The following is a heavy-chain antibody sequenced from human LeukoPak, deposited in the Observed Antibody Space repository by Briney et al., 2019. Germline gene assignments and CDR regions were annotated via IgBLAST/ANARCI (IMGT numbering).Heavy chain of an antibody. J-gene: IGHJ4*02. Sequence: PGGSLRLSCAASGFTFSGSAMHWVRQASGKGLEWVGRIRSKANSYATAYAASVKGRFTISRDDSKNTAYLQMNSLKTEDTAVYYCTRPGGGGDGTFDYWGQGTLVTVSS. CDR3: TRPGGGGDGTFDY. V-gene: IGHV3-73*01. CDR1: GFTFSGSA. D-gene: IGHD2-21*02. CDR2: IRSKANSYAT.